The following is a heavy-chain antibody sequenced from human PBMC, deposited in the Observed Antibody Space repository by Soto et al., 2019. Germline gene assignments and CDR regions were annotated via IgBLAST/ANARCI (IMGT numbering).Heavy chain of an antibody. CDR2: INHSGST. CDR3: ARERVGATFDY. CDR1: GGSFSGYY. Sequence: SETLSLTCAVYGGSFSGYYWSWIRQPPGKGLEWIGEINHSGSTNYNPSLKSRLTISVDTSKNQFSLKLICVTAADTAVYYCARERVGATFDYWGQGTLVTVSS. J-gene: IGHJ4*02. D-gene: IGHD1-26*01. V-gene: IGHV4-34*01.